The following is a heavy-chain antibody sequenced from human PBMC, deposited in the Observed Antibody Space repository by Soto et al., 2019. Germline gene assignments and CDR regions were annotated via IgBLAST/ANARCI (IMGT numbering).Heavy chain of an antibody. CDR2: IKTDSGDT. Sequence: QVKLVQSGAEVKRPGASVRVSCRASRYTFTSYDIYWVRQAPGQGLEWMGWIKTDSGDTDYAQNFQGRVTMTRDTSINTAYMELNNLVSDDTAVYYCARRSSTYLNEIIYDPWGQGTLVTVSS. J-gene: IGHJ5*02. CDR3: ARRSSTYLNEIIYDP. D-gene: IGHD3-10*01. V-gene: IGHV1-2*02. CDR1: RYTFTSYD.